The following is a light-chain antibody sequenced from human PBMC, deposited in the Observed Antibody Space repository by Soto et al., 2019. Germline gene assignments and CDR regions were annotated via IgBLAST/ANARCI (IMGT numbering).Light chain of an antibody. CDR2: GAS. J-gene: IGKJ5*01. CDR3: QQYGSSPIT. CDR1: QSVSSTY. V-gene: IGKV3-20*01. Sequence: EIVFTQSPGTLSLSPGERVTLSCSASQSVSSTYLAWYQQKPGQAPRLLIFGASSRATGIPDRFSGSGSGTDFTLTISRLEPEDFAVYYCQQYGSSPITFGQGTRLEIK.